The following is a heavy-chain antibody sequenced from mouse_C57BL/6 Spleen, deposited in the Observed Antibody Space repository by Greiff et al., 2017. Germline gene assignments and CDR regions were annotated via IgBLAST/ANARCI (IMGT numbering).Heavy chain of an antibody. CDR1: GYAFSSSW. V-gene: IGHV1-82*01. D-gene: IGHD1-1*01. Sequence: QVQLKQSGPELVKPGASVKISCKASGYAFSSSWMNWVKQRPGKGLEWIGRIYPGDGDTNYNGKFKGKATLTADKSSSTAYMQLSSLTSEDSAVYFCARETVDYAMDYWGQGTSVTVSS. J-gene: IGHJ4*01. CDR3: ARETVDYAMDY. CDR2: IYPGDGDT.